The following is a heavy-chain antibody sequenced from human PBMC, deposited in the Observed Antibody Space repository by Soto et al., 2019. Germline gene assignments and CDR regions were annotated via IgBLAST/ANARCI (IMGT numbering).Heavy chain of an antibody. V-gene: IGHV4-34*01. D-gene: IGHD3-3*01. J-gene: IGHJ6*03. CDR1: GESFTGYY. CDR2: INHSGNT. Sequence: QVQLQQWGAGLLRPSETLSLTCAVYGESFTGYYWSWIRQPPGAGLEWIGEINHSGNTNYNPSLKSRVIISVGTSKNQFSLKLSSVTAADTAVYYCARGYYDFWSGFPSMDVWGKGTTVTVSS. CDR3: ARGYYDFWSGFPSMDV.